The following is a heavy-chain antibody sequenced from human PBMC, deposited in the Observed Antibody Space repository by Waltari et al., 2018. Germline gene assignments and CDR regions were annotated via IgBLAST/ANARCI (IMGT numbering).Heavy chain of an antibody. J-gene: IGHJ3*02. CDR3: ARDQWFAFDI. D-gene: IGHD3-22*01. V-gene: IGHV3-7*01. CDR2: IKQDGSEK. Sequence: EVQLVESGGGLVQPGGSLRLSCAASGFTFSTSWMSWVRQAPGKGLEWGANIKQDGSEKYYVDSVRGRFTISRDNAKNSLYLQMNSLRPEDTAVYYCARDQWFAFDIWGQGTMVTVSS. CDR1: GFTFSTSW.